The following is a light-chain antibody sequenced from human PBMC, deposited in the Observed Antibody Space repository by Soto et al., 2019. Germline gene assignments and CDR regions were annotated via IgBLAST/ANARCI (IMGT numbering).Light chain of an antibody. Sequence: QSVLTQPASVSGSPGQSITISCTGTSSDVGGYNYVSWYQHHPGKAPKLMIFEVSNRPSGVSNRFSGSKSGNTASLTISGLQAEDEADYYCSSYTSSSTLVVFGGGTQLTVL. V-gene: IGLV2-14*01. CDR2: EVS. CDR1: SSDVGGYNY. CDR3: SSYTSSSTLVV. J-gene: IGLJ2*01.